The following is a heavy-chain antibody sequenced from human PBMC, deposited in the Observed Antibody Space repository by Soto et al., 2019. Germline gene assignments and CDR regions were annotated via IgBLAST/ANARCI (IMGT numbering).Heavy chain of an antibody. V-gene: IGHV1-18*01. J-gene: IGHJ4*02. Sequence: ASVKVSCKASGYTFTSYGISWVRQAPGQGLEWMGWISAYNGNTNYAQKLQGRVTMTTDTSTSTAYMELRSLRSDDTAVYYCARDQGFLRFLEWTKEGYFDYWGQGTLVTVSS. CDR1: GYTFTSYG. CDR2: ISAYNGNT. CDR3: ARDQGFLRFLEWTKEGYFDY. D-gene: IGHD3-3*01.